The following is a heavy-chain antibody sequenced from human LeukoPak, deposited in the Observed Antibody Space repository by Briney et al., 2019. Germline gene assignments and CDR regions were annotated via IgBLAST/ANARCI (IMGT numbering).Heavy chain of an antibody. D-gene: IGHD5-18*01. J-gene: IGHJ4*02. V-gene: IGHV1-18*04. CDR1: VYTFISYG. CDR2: ISGYNGNT. Sequence: ASVTVSFMASVYTFISYGMTWVRQAPGQGRAWMGCISGYNGNTEYVQKLQGRVIITTDTPPSTVSIDLRKLRSDGTRGYYCVRQVDIAMALPDYWGQGTLVTVCS. CDR3: VRQVDIAMALPDY.